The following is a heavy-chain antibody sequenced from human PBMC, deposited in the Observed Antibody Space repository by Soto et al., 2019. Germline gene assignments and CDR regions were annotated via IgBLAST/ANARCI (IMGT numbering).Heavy chain of an antibody. Sequence: GGSLRLSCAASGFTFSTYAMSWVRLAPGKGLEWVSGSGDRTHYADSVKGRFTISRDKSKNTLYLQMNSLRAEDTAVYYCAKTATDCSSTSCYDYELDDAFDIWGQGTMVTVSS. CDR2: SGDRT. CDR3: AKTATDCSSTSCYDYELDDAFDI. J-gene: IGHJ3*02. V-gene: IGHV3-23*01. CDR1: GFTFSTYA. D-gene: IGHD2-2*01.